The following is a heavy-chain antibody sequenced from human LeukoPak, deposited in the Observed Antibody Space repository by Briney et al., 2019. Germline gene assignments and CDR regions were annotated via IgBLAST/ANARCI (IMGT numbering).Heavy chain of an antibody. V-gene: IGHV1-8*01. CDR1: GYTFTSYD. Sequence: GASVKVSCKASGYTFTSYDINWVRQATGQGLEWMGWMNPNSGNTGYAQKFQGRVTMTRNTSMSTAYMELSSLRSEDTAVYYCARVTMVRGVNTFDYWGQGTLVTVSS. CDR3: ARVTMVRGVNTFDY. CDR2: MNPNSGNT. D-gene: IGHD3-10*01. J-gene: IGHJ4*02.